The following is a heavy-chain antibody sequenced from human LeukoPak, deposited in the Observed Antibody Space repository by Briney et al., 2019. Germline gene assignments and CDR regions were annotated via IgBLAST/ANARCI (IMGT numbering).Heavy chain of an antibody. D-gene: IGHD3-9*01. V-gene: IGHV4-59*01. CDR2: IYYSGST. J-gene: IGHJ4*02. Sequence: SGTLSLTSTVPGGSISNSYWCWIRQPPGKGLEWIGYIYYSGSTNYNPSLKSRVTISVDTSKNQFSLKVSSVTAADTAVYYCARGDDILTGYGESLYFDYWGPGTLVTVSS. CDR3: ARGDDILTGYGESLYFDY. CDR1: GGSISNSY.